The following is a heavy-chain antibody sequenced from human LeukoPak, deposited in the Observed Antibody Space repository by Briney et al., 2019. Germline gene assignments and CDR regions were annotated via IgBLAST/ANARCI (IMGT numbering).Heavy chain of an antibody. CDR2: IRRKAYGGTT. D-gene: IGHD3-10*01. Sequence: GGSLRLSCTASGFTFGDYAMSWVRQAPGKGLGWVGFIRRKAYGGTTEYAASVKGRFTISRDDSKSIAYLQMYSLKTEDTAVYYCTRDTHGSGSYYIWFDPWGQGTLVTVSS. V-gene: IGHV3-49*04. CDR3: TRDTHGSGSYYIWFDP. CDR1: GFTFGDYA. J-gene: IGHJ5*02.